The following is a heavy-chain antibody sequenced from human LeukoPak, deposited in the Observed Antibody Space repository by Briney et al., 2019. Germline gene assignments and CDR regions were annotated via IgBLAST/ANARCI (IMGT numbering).Heavy chain of an antibody. CDR1: GCTVSSNY. CDR3: ARDRGSHPTWELSGFDY. D-gene: IGHD1-26*01. V-gene: IGHV3-53*01. CDR2: IYSGGST. Sequence: GGSLRLSCAASGCTVSSNYMSWVRQAPGKGLEWVSVIYSGGSTYYADSVKGRFTISRDNSKNTLYLQMNSLRAEDTAVYYCARDRGSHPTWELSGFDYWGQGTLVTVSS. J-gene: IGHJ4*02.